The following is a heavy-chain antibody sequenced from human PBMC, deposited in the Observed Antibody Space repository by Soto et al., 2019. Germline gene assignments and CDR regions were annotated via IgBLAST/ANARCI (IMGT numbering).Heavy chain of an antibody. CDR3: PRNWFTAIAPANF. CDR1: GYTFTSYA. V-gene: IGHV1-3*01. Sequence: QVQLVQSGAEVKKPGASVKVSCKASGYTFTSYAMHWVRQAPGQRLEWMGWINARNGNTKYSQKFQGRVTITRDTCACTAYMERRSLRSEDIALTYCPRNWFTAIAPANFWGQGTLGTVSS. D-gene: IGHD2-2*02. CDR2: INARNGNT. J-gene: IGHJ4*02.